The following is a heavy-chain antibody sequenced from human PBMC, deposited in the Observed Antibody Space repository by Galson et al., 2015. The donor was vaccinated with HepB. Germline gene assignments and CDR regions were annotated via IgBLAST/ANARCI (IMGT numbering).Heavy chain of an antibody. CDR1: GDSFSSHY. Sequence: ETLSLTCTVSGDSFSSHYWSWIRQPPGKGLEWIGCVYNSGITNYNPSLKSRVAMSLDMFKTQFSLKLSSVTAADTAVYYCARGTTHWGQGTLVTVSS. D-gene: IGHD1-1*01. V-gene: IGHV4-4*08. CDR2: VYNSGIT. J-gene: IGHJ4*02. CDR3: ARGTTH.